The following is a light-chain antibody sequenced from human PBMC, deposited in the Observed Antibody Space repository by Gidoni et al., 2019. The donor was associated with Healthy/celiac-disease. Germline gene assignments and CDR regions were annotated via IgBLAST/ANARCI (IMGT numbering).Light chain of an antibody. Sequence: QSALTQPPSASGSPGQSVTISCTGTSSDVGGYNYVAWYQQHPGKAPKLMIYEVSKRPSVVPDGFSGSKSGNTASLTVSGLQAEDEADYYCSSYAGSNNLVFGGGTKRTVL. J-gene: IGLJ2*01. CDR2: EVS. CDR3: SSYAGSNNLV. V-gene: IGLV2-8*01. CDR1: SSDVGGYNY.